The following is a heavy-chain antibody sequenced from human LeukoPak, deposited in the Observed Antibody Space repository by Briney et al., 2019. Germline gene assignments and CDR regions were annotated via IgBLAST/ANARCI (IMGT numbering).Heavy chain of an antibody. CDR2: ISSSSSYI. D-gene: IGHD2-15*01. CDR3: ARGRSSVAAQGDY. V-gene: IGHV3-21*01. J-gene: IGHJ4*02. CDR1: GFTFSSYS. Sequence: GGSLRLSCAASGFTFSSYSMNWVRQAPGKGLEWVSSISSSSSYIYYADSVKGRFTISRDNAKNSLYLQMNSLRAENTAVYYCARGRSSVAAQGDYWGQGILVTVSS.